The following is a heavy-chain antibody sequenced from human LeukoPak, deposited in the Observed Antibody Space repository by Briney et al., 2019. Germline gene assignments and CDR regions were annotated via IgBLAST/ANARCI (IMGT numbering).Heavy chain of an antibody. Sequence: PGGSLRLSCAASGFTFSSYAMSWVRQAPGKGLEWVSAISGSGGSTYYADSVKGRFTISRDNSKNTLYLQMNSLRAEDTAVYYCAKDENVKGYTYGYFDYWGQGTLVTVSS. CDR2: ISGSGGST. D-gene: IGHD5-18*01. CDR3: AKDENVKGYTYGYFDY. J-gene: IGHJ4*02. CDR1: GFTFSSYA. V-gene: IGHV3-23*01.